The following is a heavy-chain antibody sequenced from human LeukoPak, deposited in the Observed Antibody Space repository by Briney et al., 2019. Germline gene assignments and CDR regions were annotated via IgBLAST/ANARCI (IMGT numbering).Heavy chain of an antibody. D-gene: IGHD6-13*01. CDR2: INWNGSIT. V-gene: IGHV3-20*04. J-gene: IGHJ4*02. CDR1: GFIFDDYG. CDR3: ARVYLSQQLVPGLDY. Sequence: GGSLRLSCAASGFIFDDYGMSWVRQAPGKGLEWVSGINWNGSITGYADSVKDRFTISRDNAKNSLYLQMNSLRAEDTALYYCARVYLSQQLVPGLDYWGQGTLVTVSS.